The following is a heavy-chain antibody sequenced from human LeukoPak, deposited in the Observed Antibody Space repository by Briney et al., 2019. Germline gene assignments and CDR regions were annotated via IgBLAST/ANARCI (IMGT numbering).Heavy chain of an antibody. V-gene: IGHV4-34*01. CDR2: INHSGST. Sequence: SETLSLACAVYGGSFSGYYWSWIRQPPGKGLEWIGEINHSGSTNYNPSLKSRATISVDTSKNQFSLKLSSVTAADTAVYYCARAVYGSGSPPPYYYYGMDVWGQGATVTVPS. J-gene: IGHJ6*02. CDR1: GGSFSGYY. CDR3: ARAVYGSGSPPPYYYYGMDV. D-gene: IGHD3-10*01.